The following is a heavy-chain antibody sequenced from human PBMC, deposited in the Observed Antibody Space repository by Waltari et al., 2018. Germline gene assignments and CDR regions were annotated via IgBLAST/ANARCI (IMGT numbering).Heavy chain of an antibody. CDR2: INTDTGNP. J-gene: IGHJ5*02. CDR3: AREVVPTSTIVVNWFDP. D-gene: IGHD2-21*01. CDR1: GYTFTNYA. Sequence: QVQLVQSGSELKKPGASVKVSCKAIGYTFTNYAIHWVRKAPGQGLEGMGWINTDTGNPTYAQGFTGRFVFSLDTSISTAYLQINSLKAEDTAIYYCAREVVPTSTIVVNWFDPWGQGTLVSVSS. V-gene: IGHV7-4-1*02.